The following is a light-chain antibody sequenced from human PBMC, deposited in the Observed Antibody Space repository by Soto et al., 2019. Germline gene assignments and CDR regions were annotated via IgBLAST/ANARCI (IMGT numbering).Light chain of an antibody. CDR3: QQYYSYPIT. CDR1: QGISSY. J-gene: IGKJ5*01. CDR2: AAS. V-gene: IGKV1-8*01. Sequence: AIGMTQSPSSLSASTGARVPITCRASQGISSYLAWYQQKPGKAPKLLIYAASTLQSGVPSRFSGSGSGTDFTLTISCLQSEDFATYYCQQYYSYPITFGQGTRLEIK.